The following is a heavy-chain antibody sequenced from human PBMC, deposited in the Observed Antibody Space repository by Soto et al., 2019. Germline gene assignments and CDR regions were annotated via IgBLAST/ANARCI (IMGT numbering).Heavy chain of an antibody. CDR3: ARDSYYYDSSGYYPATHGMDV. V-gene: IGHV4-34*01. CDR1: GGSFSGYY. CDR2: INHSGST. Sequence: QVQPQQWGAGLLKPSETLSLTCAVYGGSFSGYYWSWIRQPPGKGLEWIGEINHSGSTNYNPSLKSRVTISVDTSKNQFSLKLSSVTAADTAVYYCARDSYYYDSSGYYPATHGMDVWGQGTTVTVSS. J-gene: IGHJ6*02. D-gene: IGHD3-22*01.